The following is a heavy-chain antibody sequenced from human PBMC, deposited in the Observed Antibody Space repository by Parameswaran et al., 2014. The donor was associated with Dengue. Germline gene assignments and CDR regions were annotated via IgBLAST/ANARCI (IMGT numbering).Heavy chain of an antibody. J-gene: IGHJ4*02. CDR3: VKDLKRDYVWGSYRDRLAY. V-gene: IGHV3-64D*06. Sequence: VRQAPGKGLEYVSAISSNGGSTYYADSVKGRFTISRDNSKNTLYLQMSSLRAEDTAVYYCVKDLKRDYVWGSYRDRLAYWGQGTLVTVSS. CDR2: ISSNGGST. D-gene: IGHD3-16*02.